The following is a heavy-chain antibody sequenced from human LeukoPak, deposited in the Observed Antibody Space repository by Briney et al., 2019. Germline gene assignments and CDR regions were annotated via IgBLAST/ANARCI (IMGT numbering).Heavy chain of an antibody. J-gene: IGHJ4*02. V-gene: IGHV1-46*01. CDR2: INPSTGST. D-gene: IGHD3-10*01. Sequence: ASVKVSCKASGYTFTSYYIFWVRQAPGQGLEWMGLINPSTGSTSYSQKFQGRVTMTRDMSTSTAYMELSSLRSEDTAVYYCARGDYYGSGSLDYWGQGTLVTVSS. CDR1: GYTFTSYY. CDR3: ARGDYYGSGSLDY.